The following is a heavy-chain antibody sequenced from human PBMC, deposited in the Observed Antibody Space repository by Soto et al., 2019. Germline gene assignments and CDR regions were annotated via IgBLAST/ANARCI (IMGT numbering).Heavy chain of an antibody. D-gene: IGHD3-3*01. J-gene: IGHJ3*02. V-gene: IGHV3-48*01. CDR1: GFTFSSYS. CDR2: ISSSSITI. Sequence: GGSLRLSCAASGFTFSSYSMNWVRQAPGKGLEWVSYISSSSITIYYADSVKGRFTISRDNAKNSLYLQMNSLRAEDTAVYYCARFWSYDAFDIWGQGTMVTVSS. CDR3: ARFWSYDAFDI.